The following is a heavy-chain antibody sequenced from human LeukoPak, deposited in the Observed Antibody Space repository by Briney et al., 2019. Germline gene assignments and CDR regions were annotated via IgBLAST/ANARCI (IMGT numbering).Heavy chain of an antibody. CDR1: GFTFSSYG. V-gene: IGHV3-30*18. J-gene: IGHJ4*02. CDR2: ISYDGSNK. CDR3: AKDSGYSDY. Sequence: GGSLRLSCAASGFTFSSYGMHWVRQAPGKGLEWVAVISYDGSNKYYADSVKGRFAISRDNSKNTLYLQMNSLRAEDTAVYYCAKDSGYSDYWGQGTLVTVSS. D-gene: IGHD3-22*01.